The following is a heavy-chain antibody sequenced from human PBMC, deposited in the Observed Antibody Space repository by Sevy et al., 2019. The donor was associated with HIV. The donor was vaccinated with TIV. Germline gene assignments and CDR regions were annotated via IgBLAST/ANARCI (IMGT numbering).Heavy chain of an antibody. Sequence: GGSLRLSCAASGFTFSSYAMHWVRQAPGKELEWVAVIAYEGSNKYYADSVKGRFTISRDNSKNTLYLQMNSLRAEDTAVYYYARGPPYSSSWWGGYYYCYGMDLWGQGTTVTVSS. V-gene: IGHV3-30-3*01. CDR3: ARGPPYSSSWWGGYYYCYGMDL. J-gene: IGHJ6*02. D-gene: IGHD6-13*01. CDR1: GFTFSSYA. CDR2: IAYEGSNK.